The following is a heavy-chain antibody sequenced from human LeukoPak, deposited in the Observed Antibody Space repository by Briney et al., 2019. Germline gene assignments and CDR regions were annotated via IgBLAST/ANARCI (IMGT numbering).Heavy chain of an antibody. V-gene: IGHV1-8*01. CDR3: ARGLRGYSKHGDNWFDP. Sequence: ASVKVSCKASGYTFTSYDINWVRQATGQGLEWMGWMNPNSGNTGYAQKFQGRVTITRNTSISTAYMELSSLRSEDTAVYYCARGLRGYSKHGDNWFDPWGQGTLVTVSS. CDR2: MNPNSGNT. J-gene: IGHJ5*02. D-gene: IGHD2-15*01. CDR1: GYTFTSYD.